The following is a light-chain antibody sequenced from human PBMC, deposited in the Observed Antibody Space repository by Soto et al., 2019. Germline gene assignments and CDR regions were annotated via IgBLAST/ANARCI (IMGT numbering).Light chain of an antibody. Sequence: QSALTQPRSVSGSPGQSVTISCTGTSSDVGGYNYVSWYQHHPGRAPKRIIYDVSKRPSGVPDRFSGSKSGNTASLTISGLQAEDEADYYCCSYAGSYTWVFGGGTQLTVL. V-gene: IGLV2-11*01. CDR2: DVS. CDR1: SSDVGGYNY. J-gene: IGLJ3*02. CDR3: CSYAGSYTWV.